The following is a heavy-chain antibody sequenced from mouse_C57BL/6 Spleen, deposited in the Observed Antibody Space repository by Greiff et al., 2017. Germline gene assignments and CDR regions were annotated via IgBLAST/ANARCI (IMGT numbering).Heavy chain of an antibody. CDR1: GFTFSSYT. V-gene: IGHV5-9*01. D-gene: IGHD2-4*01. J-gene: IGHJ3*01. Sequence: EVKLVESGGGLVKPGGSLKLSCAASGFTFSSYTMSWVRQTPEKRLEWVATISGGGGNTYYPDSVKGRFTISRDNAKNTLYLQMRSLRSEDTALYYCARDYGWFAYWGQGTLVTVSA. CDR2: ISGGGGNT. CDR3: ARDYGWFAY.